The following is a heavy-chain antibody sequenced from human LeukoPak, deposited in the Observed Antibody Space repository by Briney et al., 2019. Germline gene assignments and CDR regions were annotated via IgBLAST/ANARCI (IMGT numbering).Heavy chain of an antibody. CDR3: AGSPLTSYYYDSSGYFAFDI. V-gene: IGHV1-2*02. J-gene: IGHJ3*02. CDR2: INPNSGGT. D-gene: IGHD3-22*01. Sequence: ASVKVSCKASGYTFISYYMHWVRQAPGQGLEWMGWINPNSGGTNYAQKFQGRVTMTRDTSISTAYMELSRLRSDDTAVYYCAGSPLTSYYYDSSGYFAFDIWGQGTMVTVSS. CDR1: GYTFISYY.